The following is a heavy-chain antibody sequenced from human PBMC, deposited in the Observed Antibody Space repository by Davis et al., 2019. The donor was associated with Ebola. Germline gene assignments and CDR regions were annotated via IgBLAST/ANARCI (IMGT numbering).Heavy chain of an antibody. J-gene: IGHJ5*02. V-gene: IGHV1-46*01. CDR3: ARDQSNIVVVPAEFDP. CDR2: INPSGGST. D-gene: IGHD2-2*01. Sequence: ASVKVSCKASGYTFTSYYMHWVRQAPGQGLEWMGIINPSGGSTSYAQKFQGRVTMTRDTSTSTVYMELSSLRSEDTAVYHCARDQSNIVVVPAEFDPWGQGTLVTVSS. CDR1: GYTFTSYY.